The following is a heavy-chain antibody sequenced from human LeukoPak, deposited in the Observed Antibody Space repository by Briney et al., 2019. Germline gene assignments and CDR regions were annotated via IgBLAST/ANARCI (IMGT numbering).Heavy chain of an antibody. D-gene: IGHD3-3*01. Sequence: HPGGSLLLSCAASGFTFSSYGMHWVRQAPGKGLEWVAVISYDGSNKYYADSVKGRFTISRDNSKNTLYLQMNSLRAEDTAVYYCAKEDDLEWLVYWGQGTLVTVSS. CDR1: GFTFSSYG. J-gene: IGHJ4*02. CDR3: AKEDDLEWLVY. CDR2: ISYDGSNK. V-gene: IGHV3-30*18.